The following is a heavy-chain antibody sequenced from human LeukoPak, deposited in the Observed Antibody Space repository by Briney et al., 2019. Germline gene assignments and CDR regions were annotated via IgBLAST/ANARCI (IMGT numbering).Heavy chain of an antibody. V-gene: IGHV3-23*01. D-gene: IGHD3-9*01. J-gene: IGHJ4*02. CDR3: AKDMVDYDILTGYHLYFDY. CDR2: ISGSGGST. CDR1: GFTFSSYA. Sequence: GGSLRLSCAASGFTFSSYAMSWVRQAPGKGLEWVSAISGSGGSTYYADSVKGRSTISRDNSKNTLYLQMNSLRAEDTAVYYCAKDMVDYDILTGYHLYFDYWGQGTLVTVSS.